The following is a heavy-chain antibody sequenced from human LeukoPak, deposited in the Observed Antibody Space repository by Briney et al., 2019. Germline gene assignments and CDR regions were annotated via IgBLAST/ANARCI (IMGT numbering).Heavy chain of an antibody. Sequence: SETLSLTCAVYGGSFSGYYWSWIRQPPGKGLEWIGYIYYSGSTNYNPSLKSRVTISVDTSKNQFSLKLSSVTAADTAVYYCARDSKNYYGSGSYYINAFDIWGQGTMVTVSS. J-gene: IGHJ3*02. CDR2: IYYSGST. V-gene: IGHV4-59*01. CDR1: GGSFSGYY. CDR3: ARDSKNYYGSGSYYINAFDI. D-gene: IGHD3-10*01.